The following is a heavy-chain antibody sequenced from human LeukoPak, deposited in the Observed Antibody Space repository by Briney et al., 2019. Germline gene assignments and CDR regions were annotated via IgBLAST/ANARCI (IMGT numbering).Heavy chain of an antibody. D-gene: IGHD2-2*01. CDR3: ARPAGYQLPKEMFLYY. V-gene: IGHV3-23*01. Sequence: GGSLRLSCAASGFTFSSYAMSWVRQAPGKGLEWVSAISGSGGSTYYADSVKGRFTISRDNSKNTLDLQMNSLRAEDTAVYYCARPAGYQLPKEMFLYYWGQEPWSPSPQ. CDR2: ISGSGGST. CDR1: GFTFSSYA. J-gene: IGHJ4*01.